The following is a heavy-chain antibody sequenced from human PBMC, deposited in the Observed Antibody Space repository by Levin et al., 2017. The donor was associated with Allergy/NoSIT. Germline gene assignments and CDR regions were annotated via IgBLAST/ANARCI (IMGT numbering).Heavy chain of an antibody. CDR1: GFTFSSYS. Sequence: GGSLRLSCAASGFTFSSYSMSWVRQAPGKGLEWVANIKQDGSEKYYVDSVKGRFTISRDNAKNSLCLQMNSLRAEDTAVYYCARVGASGTYGRCWGQGTLVTVSS. D-gene: IGHD1-26*01. J-gene: IGHJ4*02. CDR2: IKQDGSEK. V-gene: IGHV3-7*04. CDR3: ARVGASGTYGRC.